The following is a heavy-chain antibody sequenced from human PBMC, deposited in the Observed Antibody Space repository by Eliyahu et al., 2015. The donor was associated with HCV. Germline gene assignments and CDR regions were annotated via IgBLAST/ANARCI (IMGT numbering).Heavy chain of an antibody. J-gene: IGHJ4*02. D-gene: IGHD3/OR15-3a*01. Sequence: QVQLQESGPGLVKPAETLSLICTVSAYSXSRGYYWAWXRXPPGKGXEWIGTIKNNGSTYYNASLKSRITISIDTSKNQXSLQLKSVTAADTAVYYCARDWDWTAYYFDYWDQGTLATVSS. CDR3: ARDWDWTAYYFDY. CDR2: IKNNGST. CDR1: AYSXSRGYY. V-gene: IGHV4-38-2*02.